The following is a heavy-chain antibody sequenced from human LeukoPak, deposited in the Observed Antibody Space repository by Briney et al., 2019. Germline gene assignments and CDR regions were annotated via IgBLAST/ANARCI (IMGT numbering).Heavy chain of an antibody. J-gene: IGHJ4*02. CDR3: AREYSYGSSYYFDY. D-gene: IGHD5-18*01. CDR1: GYSISSGDY. V-gene: IGHV4-38-2*02. CDR2: FSHGENT. Sequence: SETLSLTCIVSGYSISSGDYWGWIRQPPGKGLEWIGSFSHGENTYYNPSLKSRVTISVDTSKNQFSLKLSSVTAADTAVYYCAREYSYGSSYYFDYWGQGTLVTVSS.